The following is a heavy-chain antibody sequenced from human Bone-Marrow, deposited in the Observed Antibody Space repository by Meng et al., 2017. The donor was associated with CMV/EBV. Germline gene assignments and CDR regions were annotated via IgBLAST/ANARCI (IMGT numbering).Heavy chain of an antibody. J-gene: IGHJ4*02. D-gene: IGHD2-15*01. V-gene: IGHV1-46*01. CDR1: GYTFTSYY. CDR3: ARVSGYCSGGTCPFDY. Sequence: ASVKVSCKASGYTFTSYYMHWVRQAPGQGLEWMGIINPSGGSTSYAQKFQGRVTMTRDTSTSTVYMELRSLRSDDTAVYYCARVSGYCSGGTCPFDYWGQGTLVAASS. CDR2: INPSGGST.